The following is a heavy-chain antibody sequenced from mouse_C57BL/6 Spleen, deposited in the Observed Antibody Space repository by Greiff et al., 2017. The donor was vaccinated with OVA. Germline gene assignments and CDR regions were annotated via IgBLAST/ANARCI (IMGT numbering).Heavy chain of an antibody. CDR1: GYTFTSYW. CDR3: ARPYSKEGAWFAY. J-gene: IGHJ3*01. V-gene: IGHV1-53*01. CDR2: INPSNGGT. D-gene: IGHD2-5*01. Sequence: QVQLQQPGTELVKPGASVKLSCKASGYTFTSYWMHWVKQRPGQGLEWIGNINPSNGGTTYNEKFKSKATLTVDKSSSTAYLQLSSLTSEDAAVYYCARPYSKEGAWFAYWGQGTLVTVSA.